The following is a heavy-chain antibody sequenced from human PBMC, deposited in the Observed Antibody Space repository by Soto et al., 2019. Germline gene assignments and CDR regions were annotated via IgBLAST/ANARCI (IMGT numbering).Heavy chain of an antibody. CDR1: GYTFTDYF. CDR2: INPKSRGT. J-gene: IGHJ5*02. Sequence: QVQLVQSGAEVKKPGASVKVSCKASGYTFTDYFIHWVRQAPGQGFEWMGWINPKSRGTNYAQKFQGRVTMTRDTSNSTAYMELRGLRSDDTAVYYCARVTLKAGNWFDPWGQGTLGTVSS. V-gene: IGHV1-2*02. CDR3: ARVTLKAGNWFDP.